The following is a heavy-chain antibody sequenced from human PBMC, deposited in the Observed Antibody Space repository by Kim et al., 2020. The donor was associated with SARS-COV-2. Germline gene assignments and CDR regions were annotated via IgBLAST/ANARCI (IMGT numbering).Heavy chain of an antibody. J-gene: IGHJ3*02. CDR1: GYTFTSYA. CDR3: ARGLPCSGGSCGVRMWAFDI. V-gene: IGHV1-3*01. Sequence: ASVKVSCKASGYTFTSYAMHWVRQAPGQRLEWMGWINAGNGNTKYSQKFQGRVTITRDTSASTAYMELSSLRSEDTAVYYCARGLPCSGGSCGVRMWAFDIWGQGTMVTVSS. CDR2: INAGNGNT. D-gene: IGHD2-15*01.